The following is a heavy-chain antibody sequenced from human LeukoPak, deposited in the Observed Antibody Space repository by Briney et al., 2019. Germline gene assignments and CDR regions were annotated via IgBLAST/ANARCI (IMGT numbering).Heavy chain of an antibody. D-gene: IGHD3-9*01. CDR2: ITGSGGNT. J-gene: IGHJ4*02. V-gene: IGHV3-23*01. CDR1: GFTFSNYA. CDR3: AKWGDFDVLTGYYVPDF. Sequence: GSLRLSCAASGFTFSNYAMSWVRQAPGKGLEWVSAITGSGGNTYYADSVKGRFTISRDNSKNTLYLQMNSLRDEDTAVYYCAKWGDFDVLTGYYVPDFWGQGTLVTVSS.